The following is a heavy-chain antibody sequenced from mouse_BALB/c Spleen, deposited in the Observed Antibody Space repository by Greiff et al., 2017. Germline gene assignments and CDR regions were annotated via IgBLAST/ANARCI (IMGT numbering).Heavy chain of an antibody. CDR1: GFTFSSYG. V-gene: IGHV5-6*01. D-gene: IGHD2-3*01. CDR3: ARHRDGYLDY. J-gene: IGHJ2*01. CDR2: ISSGGSYT. Sequence: EVMLVESGGDLVKPGGSLKLSCAASGFTFSSYGMSWVRQTPDKRLEWVATISSGGSYTYYPDSVKGRFTISRDNAKNTLYLQMSSLKSEDTAMYYCARHRDGYLDYWGQGTTLTVSS.